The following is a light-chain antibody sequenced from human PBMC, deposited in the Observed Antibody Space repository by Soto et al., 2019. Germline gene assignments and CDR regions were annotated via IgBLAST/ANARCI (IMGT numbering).Light chain of an antibody. CDR1: QNISSY. CDR3: QQSYSTWWT. V-gene: IGKV1-39*01. CDR2: AAS. J-gene: IGKJ1*01. Sequence: DIRMTQSPSSLSASVGDRVTITCRASQNISSYLNWYQQKPGKAPKLLIYAASSLQSGVPSRFSGSGSGTDFTLTISSLQPEDFATYYCQQSYSTWWTFGQGTKVDI.